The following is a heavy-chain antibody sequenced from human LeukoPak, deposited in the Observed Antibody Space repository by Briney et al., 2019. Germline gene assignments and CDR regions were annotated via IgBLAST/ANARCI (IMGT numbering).Heavy chain of an antibody. J-gene: IGHJ4*02. CDR3: ARGILITMIVGDYFDY. D-gene: IGHD3-22*01. V-gene: IGHV3-23*01. CDR2: ISGSGATT. CDR1: GFTFSSYW. Sequence: GGSLRLSCAASGFTFSSYWMQWVRQAPGKGLEWVSAISGSGATTYYADSVKGRFTISRDNSKNTLYLQMNSLRAEDTAVYYCARGILITMIVGDYFDYWGQGTLVTVSS.